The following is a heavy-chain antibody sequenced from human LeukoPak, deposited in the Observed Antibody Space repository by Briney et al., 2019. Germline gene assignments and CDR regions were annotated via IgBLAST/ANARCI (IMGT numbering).Heavy chain of an antibody. J-gene: IGHJ4*02. D-gene: IGHD3-22*01. CDR2: INHSGST. V-gene: IGHV4-34*01. CDR1: GGSFSGYY. Sequence: PSETLSLTCAVYGGSFSGYYWSWIRQPPGKGLEWIGEINHSGSTNYNPSLKSRVTISVDTSKNQFSLKLSSVTATDTAVYYCARGPYSSGYYIRKSYFDYWGQGTLVTVSS. CDR3: ARGPYSSGYYIRKSYFDY.